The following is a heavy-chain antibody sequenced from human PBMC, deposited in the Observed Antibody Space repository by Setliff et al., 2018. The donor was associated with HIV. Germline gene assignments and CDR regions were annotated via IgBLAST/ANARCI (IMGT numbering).Heavy chain of an antibody. V-gene: IGHV4-39*07. J-gene: IGHJ4*02. CDR1: GGSISSSSYY. Sequence: SETLSLTCTVSGGSISSSSYYWGWIRQPPGKGLEWLGTIYYSGTTYYSPSLKSRVTISVDTSKNQFSLRLNSVTAADTAVYYCARQGNIVVVTSFDYWGQGTLVTVSS. D-gene: IGHD2-21*02. CDR3: ARQGNIVVVTSFDY. CDR2: IYYSGTT.